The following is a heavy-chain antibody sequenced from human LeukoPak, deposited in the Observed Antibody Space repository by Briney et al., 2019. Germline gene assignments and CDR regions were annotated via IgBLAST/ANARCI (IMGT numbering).Heavy chain of an antibody. CDR3: AKDRRNSYGDDAFDI. Sequence: GGSLRLSCAASGFTFSSYAMSWVRQAPGKGLEWVSAISGSGGNTYYADSVKGRFTISRDNSKNTLYLQMNSLRAEDTAVYYCAKDRRNSYGDDAFDIWAKGQWSPSLQ. V-gene: IGHV3-23*01. J-gene: IGHJ3*02. D-gene: IGHD5-18*01. CDR1: GFTFSSYA. CDR2: ISGSGGNT.